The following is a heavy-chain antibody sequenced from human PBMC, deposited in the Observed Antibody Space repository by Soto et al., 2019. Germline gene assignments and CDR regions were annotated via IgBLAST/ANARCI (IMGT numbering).Heavy chain of an antibody. Sequence: GGSLRLSCAASGFTVNTNYMSWVRQAPGKGLEWVSVIYGGGTTDYADSVKGRFTISRDNSKNILYLQMNSLRVEDTAVYYCASGRRNEGSWGQGTLVTVSS. CDR2: IYGGGTT. V-gene: IGHV3-53*01. J-gene: IGHJ5*02. D-gene: IGHD1-1*01. CDR3: ASGRRNEGS. CDR1: GFTVNTNY.